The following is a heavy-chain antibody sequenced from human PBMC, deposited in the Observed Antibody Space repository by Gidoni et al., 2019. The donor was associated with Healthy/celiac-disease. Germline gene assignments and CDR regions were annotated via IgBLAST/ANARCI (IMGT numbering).Heavy chain of an antibody. CDR1: GGPISSSSYY. J-gene: IGHJ3*02. CDR2: IYYSGST. D-gene: IGHD6-13*01. Sequence: QLQLQESAPGLVMPSETLSLTCTVSGGPISSSSYYWGWVRQPPGKGLEWSGSIYYSGSTYYNPSLKSRVTIAVDTSKNQFSLKLSSVAAADTAVYYCARHSRIAADEDAFDIWGQGTMVTVSS. V-gene: IGHV4-39*01. CDR3: ARHSRIAADEDAFDI.